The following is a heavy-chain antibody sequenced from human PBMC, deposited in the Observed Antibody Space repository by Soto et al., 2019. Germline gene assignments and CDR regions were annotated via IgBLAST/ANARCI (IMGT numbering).Heavy chain of an antibody. J-gene: IGHJ5*02. Sequence: ASVKVSCKASGYTFTSYDINWVRQATGQGLEWMGWMNPNSGNTGYAQKFQGRVTMTRNTSISTAYMELSSLRSEDTAVYYCARGRRYCSGGSCLYWFDPWGQGTLVTVSS. CDR2: MNPNSGNT. D-gene: IGHD2-15*01. CDR1: GYTFTSYD. V-gene: IGHV1-8*01. CDR3: ARGRRYCSGGSCLYWFDP.